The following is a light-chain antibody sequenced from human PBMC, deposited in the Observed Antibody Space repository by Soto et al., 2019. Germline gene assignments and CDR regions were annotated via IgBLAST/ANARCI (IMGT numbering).Light chain of an antibody. CDR1: NSDVSGFKY. CDR3: SSYSSSSTNVV. J-gene: IGLJ2*01. CDR2: DVS. V-gene: IGLV2-14*01. Sequence: QSALTQPASVSGSPGQSITISCTGTNSDVSGFKYVSWYQQHPGKAPKLMIYDVSNQPSGVSDRFSGSKSGNTASLTISGLQAEDEADYYCSSYSSSSTNVVFGGGTKLTVL.